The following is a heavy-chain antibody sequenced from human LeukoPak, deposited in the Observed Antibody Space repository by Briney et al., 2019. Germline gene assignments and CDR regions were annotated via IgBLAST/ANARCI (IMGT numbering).Heavy chain of an antibody. D-gene: IGHD2-15*01. CDR2: ISGSGGNT. V-gene: IGHV3-23*01. J-gene: IGHJ4*02. CDR3: AKQRSEVVVAATNY. CDR1: GSTFSSYA. Sequence: GGSLRLSCAASGSTFSSYAMTWVRQPPGKGLGWVSAISGSGGNTYYADSVKGRFTISRDNSQNTLYLQMNSLRAEDTAVYYCAKQRSEVVVAATNYWGQGTLVTVSS.